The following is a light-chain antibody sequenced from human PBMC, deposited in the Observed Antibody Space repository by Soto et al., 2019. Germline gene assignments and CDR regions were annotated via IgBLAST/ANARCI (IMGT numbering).Light chain of an antibody. V-gene: IGLV2-14*01. CDR3: SSYTSSSTL. CDR2: DVS. Sequence: QSALTQPASVSGSPGQSITISCTGTSSDVGGYNYVSWYQQHPGKAPKLMIYDVSNRPSGVSNRFSGSKSGNTASLTISGLKAEDEADYYCSSYTSSSTLFGPGTKLTVL. CDR1: SSDVGGYNY. J-gene: IGLJ1*01.